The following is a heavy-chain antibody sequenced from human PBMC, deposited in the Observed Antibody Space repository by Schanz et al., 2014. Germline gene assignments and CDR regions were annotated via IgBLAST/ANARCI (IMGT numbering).Heavy chain of an antibody. Sequence: EVQLVESGGGLIQPGGSLRLSCAVSGFTVNTNYMSWVRQAPGKGLEWISSMYINSGSTQYADSVKGRFIISRDSSKNTLFLQMNSLRAEDTAVYFWESDGGRDGYNLAFDVWGQGTLVNAS. D-gene: IGHD5-12*01. V-gene: IGHV3-53*01. J-gene: IGHJ3*01. CDR2: MYINSGST. CDR3: ESDGGRDGYNLAFDV. CDR1: GFTVNTNY.